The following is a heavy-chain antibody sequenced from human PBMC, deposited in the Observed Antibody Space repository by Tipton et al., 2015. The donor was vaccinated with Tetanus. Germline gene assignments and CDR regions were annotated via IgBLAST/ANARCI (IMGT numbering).Heavy chain of an antibody. Sequence: SLRLSCAASGFIFSSYGIHWVRQAPGKGLEWVAASWYDGTDKYYADSVKGRFTISRDNSKNTLYLQMNSLRAEGTAVYYCAREADCSGGSCFSGDFDNWGQGTQVTVSS. V-gene: IGHV3-33*01. CDR1: GFIFSSYG. CDR2: SWYDGTDK. D-gene: IGHD2-15*01. CDR3: AREADCSGGSCFSGDFDN. J-gene: IGHJ4*02.